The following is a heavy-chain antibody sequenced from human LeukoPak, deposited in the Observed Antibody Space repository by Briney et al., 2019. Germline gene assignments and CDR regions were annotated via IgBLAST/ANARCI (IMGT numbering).Heavy chain of an antibody. J-gene: IGHJ6*03. CDR3: ARAVTSYYYYMDV. V-gene: IGHV1-69*05. CDR2: IIPIFGTA. Sequence: GATVKVSCKASGGTFSSYAISWVRQAPGQGLEWMGRIIPIFGTANYAQKFQGRVTITTDESTSTAYMELSSLRSEDTAVYYCARAVTSYYYYMDVWGKGTTVTVSS. D-gene: IGHD2-21*02. CDR1: GGTFSSYA.